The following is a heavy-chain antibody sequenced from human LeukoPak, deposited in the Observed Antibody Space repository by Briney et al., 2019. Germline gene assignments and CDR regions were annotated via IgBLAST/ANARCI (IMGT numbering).Heavy chain of an antibody. CDR1: GFTFSSYA. CDR3: ARDMYYYGSGSYLFDY. D-gene: IGHD3-10*01. Sequence: GGSLRLSCAASGFTFSSYAMHWVRQAPGKGLEWVAVISYDGGNKYYADSVKGRFTISRDNSKNTLYLQMNSLRAEDTAVYYCARDMYYYGSGSYLFDYWGQGTLVTVSS. V-gene: IGHV3-30-3*01. J-gene: IGHJ4*02. CDR2: ISYDGGNK.